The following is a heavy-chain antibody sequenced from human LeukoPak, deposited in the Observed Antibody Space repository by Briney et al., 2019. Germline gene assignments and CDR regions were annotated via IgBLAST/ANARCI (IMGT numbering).Heavy chain of an antibody. V-gene: IGHV3-23*01. CDR2: ISGSGGST. Sequence: GGSLRLSCAASGFTFSSYAMSWVRQAPGKGLEWVSAISGSGGSTYYADSVKGRFTIPRDNSKNTLYLQMNSLRAEDTAVYYCAKLILRYRTLDYWGQGTLVTVSP. CDR1: GFTFSSYA. CDR3: AKLILRYRTLDY. D-gene: IGHD3-9*01. J-gene: IGHJ4*02.